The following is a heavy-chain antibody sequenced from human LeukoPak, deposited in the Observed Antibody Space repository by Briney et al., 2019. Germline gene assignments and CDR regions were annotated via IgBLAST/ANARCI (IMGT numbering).Heavy chain of an antibody. CDR1: GGSFSGYY. CDR3: ARDQGGLAAAAFDAFDI. D-gene: IGHD6-13*01. V-gene: IGHV3-21*01. CDR2: ISSSSSYI. J-gene: IGHJ3*02. Sequence: ETLSLTCAVYGGSFSGYYWGWIRQAPGKGLEWVSSISSSSSYIYYADSVKGRFTISRDNAKNSLYLQMNSLRAEDTAVYYCARDQGGLAAAAFDAFDIWGQGTMVTVSS.